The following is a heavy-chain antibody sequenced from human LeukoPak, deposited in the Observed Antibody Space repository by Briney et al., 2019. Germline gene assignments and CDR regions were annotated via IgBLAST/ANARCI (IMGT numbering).Heavy chain of an antibody. CDR3: ARDDYYDVSVYSDDAFDI. Sequence: KSGGSLRLSCAASGFAFSSYSMNWVRQAPGKGLEWVSSIRSTSSHIYYADSVKGRFTISRDNAKNSLYLQMNRLRVEDTAVYYCARDDYYDVSVYSDDAFDIWGQGTMVTVSS. V-gene: IGHV3-21*01. CDR2: IRSTSSHI. J-gene: IGHJ3*02. CDR1: GFAFSSYS. D-gene: IGHD3-22*01.